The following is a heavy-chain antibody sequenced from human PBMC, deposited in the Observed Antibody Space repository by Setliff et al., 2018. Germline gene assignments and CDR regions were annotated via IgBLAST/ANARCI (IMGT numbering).Heavy chain of an antibody. CDR1: GFTLSSYW. CDR3: ARVWFGNMDV. CDR2: INSDGSST. V-gene: IGHV3-74*01. D-gene: IGHD3-10*01. Sequence: GGSLRLSCAASGFTLSSYWMHWVRQVPGKGLVWVSRINSDGSSTGYADSVKGRFTISRDNAKNTLFLQMNSLRAEDTAVYYCARVWFGNMDVWGKGTTVTVSS. J-gene: IGHJ6*03.